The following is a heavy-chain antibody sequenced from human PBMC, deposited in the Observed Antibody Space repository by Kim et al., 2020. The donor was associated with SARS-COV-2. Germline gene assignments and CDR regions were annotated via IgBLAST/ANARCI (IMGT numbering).Heavy chain of an antibody. J-gene: IGHJ5*02. CDR1: GFTFGDYS. Sequence: GRSLRLSCTASGFTFGDYSMSWFRQAPGKGLEWVGFIRSKAYGGTTEYAASVKGRFTISRDDSKSIAYLQMNSLKTEDTAVYYCTRDGSGSYHGLGWFDPWGQGTLVTVSS. CDR2: IRSKAYGGTT. CDR3: TRDGSGSYHGLGWFDP. V-gene: IGHV3-49*03. D-gene: IGHD3-10*01.